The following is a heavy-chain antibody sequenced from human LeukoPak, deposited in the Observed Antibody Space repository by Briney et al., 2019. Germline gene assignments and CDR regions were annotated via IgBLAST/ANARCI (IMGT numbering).Heavy chain of an antibody. J-gene: IGHJ3*02. V-gene: IGHV1-69*06. Sequence: SVKVSCKASGGTFTNYDISWVRQAPGQGLEWMGGIIPIFGTSNYAQKFQGRVTIIADKSTSTAYMELSSLRSEDTAVYYCARRYCTNGVCYHDRGAFDIWGQGTMVTVSS. CDR2: IIPIFGTS. CDR3: ARRYCTNGVCYHDRGAFDI. CDR1: GGTFTNYD. D-gene: IGHD2-8*01.